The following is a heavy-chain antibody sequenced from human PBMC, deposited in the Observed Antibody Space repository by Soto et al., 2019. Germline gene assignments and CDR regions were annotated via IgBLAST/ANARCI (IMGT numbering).Heavy chain of an antibody. Sequence: QVQLQESGPGLVKPSETLSLTCTVSGGSISSYYWSWIRQPPGKGLEWIGYIYYSGGTNYNPSLKIRVTISVDTSKNQFSLKLSSVTAADTAVYYCARHDHGGMDVWGQGTTVTVSS. CDR1: GGSISSYY. D-gene: IGHD1-1*01. CDR2: IYYSGGT. J-gene: IGHJ6*02. V-gene: IGHV4-59*01. CDR3: ARHDHGGMDV.